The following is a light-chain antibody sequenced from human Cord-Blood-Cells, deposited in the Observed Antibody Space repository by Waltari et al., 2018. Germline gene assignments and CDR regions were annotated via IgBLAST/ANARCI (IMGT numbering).Light chain of an antibody. CDR1: QSVSSSY. CDR2: GAS. Sequence: EIVLTQSPGTLSLSPGERATLPCRASQSVSSSYLAWYQQKPGQAPRRLIYGASSRATGIPDRFSGSGSGTDFTLTISRLEPEDFAVYYCQQYGSSSWTFGQGTKVEIK. CDR3: QQYGSSSWT. J-gene: IGKJ1*01. V-gene: IGKV3-20*01.